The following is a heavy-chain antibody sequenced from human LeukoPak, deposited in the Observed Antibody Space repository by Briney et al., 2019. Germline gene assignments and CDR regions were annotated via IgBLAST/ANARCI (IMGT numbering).Heavy chain of an antibody. D-gene: IGHD4-17*01. V-gene: IGHV3-21*01. CDR2: ISSSSSYI. J-gene: IGHJ4*02. CDR3: ARDVTTVPGY. Sequence: GGSLRLSCAASGFTFSSYSMNWVRQAPGKGLEWVSSISSSSSYIYYADSVKGRFTISRDNAKNSLYLQMNSLRAEDTAVYHCARDVTTVPGYWGQGTLVTVSS. CDR1: GFTFSSYS.